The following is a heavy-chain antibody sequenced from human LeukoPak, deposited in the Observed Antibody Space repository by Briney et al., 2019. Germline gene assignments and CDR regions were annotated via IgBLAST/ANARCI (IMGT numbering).Heavy chain of an antibody. CDR2: IKPDGSEK. CDR1: GGSFSGYY. CDR3: ARDSCSGGSCYEVAFDI. J-gene: IGHJ3*02. V-gene: IGHV3-7*01. D-gene: IGHD2-15*01. Sequence: ETLSLTCAVYGGSFSGYYWSWIRQPPGKGLEWVANIKPDGSEKYYVDSVRGRFTISRDNAKNSLYLQMNSLRAEDTAVYYCARDSCSGGSCYEVAFDIWGQGTMVTVSS.